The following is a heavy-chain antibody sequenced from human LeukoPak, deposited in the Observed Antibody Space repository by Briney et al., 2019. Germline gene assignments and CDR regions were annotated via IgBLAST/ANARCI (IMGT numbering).Heavy chain of an antibody. V-gene: IGHV4-61*02. Sequence: SQTLSLTCTVSGGSISSGSYYWSWIRQPAGKGLEWIGRIYTSGSTNYNPSLKSRVIISVDTSKNQFSLKLSSVTAADTAVYYCMRDGDYYDSSGSVRAFDIWGQGTMVTVSS. J-gene: IGHJ3*02. CDR1: GGSISSGSYY. D-gene: IGHD3-22*01. CDR2: IYTSGST. CDR3: MRDGDYYDSSGSVRAFDI.